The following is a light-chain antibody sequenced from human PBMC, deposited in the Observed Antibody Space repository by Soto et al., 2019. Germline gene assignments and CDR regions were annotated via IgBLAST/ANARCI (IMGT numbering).Light chain of an antibody. CDR3: QQGSDWPFT. V-gene: IGKV3-11*01. Sequence: EIVLTQSPATLSLSPGERATLSCRASQSVSSYLAWYQQKLGQAPRLLIYDASNRATGIPARFSGSGTGTDFTLTISSLEPEDCAVYYCQQGSDWPFTFGGGTNVEIK. CDR2: DAS. CDR1: QSVSSY. J-gene: IGKJ4*01.